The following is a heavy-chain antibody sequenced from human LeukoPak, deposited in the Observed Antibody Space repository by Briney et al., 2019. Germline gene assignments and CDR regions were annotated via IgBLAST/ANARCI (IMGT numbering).Heavy chain of an antibody. J-gene: IGHJ5*02. CDR3: AKDLHYNDGRWEFDP. CDR2: MVGSGES. V-gene: IGHV3-23*01. Sequence: GGSLRLSCAASGFTFSSYDMNWVRQAPGKGLEWVSGMVGSGESYYAGSVKGRFTMSRDNSKTTVYLQMNSLRVEDTAIYYCAKDLHYNDGRWEFDPWGQGTLVTVSS. D-gene: IGHD5-24*01. CDR1: GFTFSSYD.